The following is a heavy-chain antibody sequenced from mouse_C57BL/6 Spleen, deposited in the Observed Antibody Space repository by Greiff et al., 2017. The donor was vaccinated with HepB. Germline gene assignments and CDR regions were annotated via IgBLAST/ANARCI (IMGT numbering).Heavy chain of an antibody. J-gene: IGHJ2*01. D-gene: IGHD1-1*01. CDR1: GFTFSSYA. CDR3: TRDTHYGSSFDY. V-gene: IGHV5-9-1*02. Sequence: EVKVVESGEGLVKPGGSLKLSCAASGFTFSSYAMSWVRQTPEKRLEWVAYISSGGDYIYYADTVKGRFTISRDNARNTLYLQMSSLKSEDTAMYYCTRDTHYGSSFDYWGQGTTLTVSS. CDR2: ISSGGDYI.